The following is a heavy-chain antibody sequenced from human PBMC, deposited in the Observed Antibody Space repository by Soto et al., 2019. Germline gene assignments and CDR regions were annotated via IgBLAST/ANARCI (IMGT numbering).Heavy chain of an antibody. Sequence: GGSLRLSCAASGFTFGSYGVRCVRQAPGKGLEWVAVIWYDGSNKYYADSVKGRFTISRDNSKNTLYLQMNSLRAEDTAVYYCAREEDGYSFDYWGQGTLVTVSS. V-gene: IGHV3-33*01. CDR3: AREEDGYSFDY. D-gene: IGHD6-13*01. CDR1: GFTFGSYG. J-gene: IGHJ4*02. CDR2: IWYDGSNK.